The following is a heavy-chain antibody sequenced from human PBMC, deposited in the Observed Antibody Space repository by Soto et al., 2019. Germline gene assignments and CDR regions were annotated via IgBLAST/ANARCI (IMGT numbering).Heavy chain of an antibody. CDR2: INHGGST. D-gene: IGHD6-13*01. CDR1: GGSFSRYY. J-gene: IGHJ5*02. CDR3: ARDLVLGFDP. Sequence: QVQLQQWGAGLLKPSETLSLTCAVYGGSFSRYYWSWIRQPPGKGLEWIGEINHGGSTNYNPSLKSRVTIAVDTSKNQFSLKLSSVTAADTAVYYGARDLVLGFDPWGQGTLFTVSS. V-gene: IGHV4-34*01.